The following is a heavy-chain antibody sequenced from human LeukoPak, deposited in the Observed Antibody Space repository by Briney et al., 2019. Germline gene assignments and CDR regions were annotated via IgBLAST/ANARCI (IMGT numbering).Heavy chain of an antibody. V-gene: IGHV4-59*02. CDR1: GASVTDYY. CDR3: ARPYYYDSRIDP. J-gene: IGHJ5*02. CDR2: IHHSGNS. Sequence: SETLSLTCTVSGASVTDYYWSWIRQSPGKGLEWISYIHHSGNSDYNPSLRSRVTTSLDTSKNQFSLNLISVTAADTAVYYCARPYYYDSRIDPWGQGILVTVSS. D-gene: IGHD3-22*01.